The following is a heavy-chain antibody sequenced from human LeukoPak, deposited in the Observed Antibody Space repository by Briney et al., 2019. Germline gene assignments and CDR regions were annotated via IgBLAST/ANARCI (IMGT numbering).Heavy chain of an antibody. V-gene: IGHV3-53*01. Sequence: GGSLRLSCAASGFTVSSNYMSWVRQAPGKGLEWVSVIYSGGSTYYADSVKGRFTISRDNAKNLLYLQMSSLRAEDTAVYYCASPLYYYDSSGYYSAWGQGTLVTVSS. CDR1: GFTVSSNY. CDR2: IYSGGST. CDR3: ASPLYYYDSSGYYSA. D-gene: IGHD3-22*01. J-gene: IGHJ5*02.